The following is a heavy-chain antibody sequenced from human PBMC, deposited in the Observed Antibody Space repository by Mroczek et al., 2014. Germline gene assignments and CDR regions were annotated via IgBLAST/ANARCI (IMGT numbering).Heavy chain of an antibody. Sequence: QVQLVQSGPGLVKPSETLSLTCTVSGGSISSYYWSWIRQPPGKGLEWIGYIYYSGSTNYNPSLKSRVTISVDTSKNQFSLKLSSVTAADTAVYYCARNRGYQLLDTYYYYMDVVGTNGTTVTVSS. CDR2: IYYSGST. CDR3: ARNRGYQLLDTYYYYMDV. CDR1: GGSISSYY. J-gene: IGHJ6*03. V-gene: IGHV4-59*01. D-gene: IGHD2-2*01.